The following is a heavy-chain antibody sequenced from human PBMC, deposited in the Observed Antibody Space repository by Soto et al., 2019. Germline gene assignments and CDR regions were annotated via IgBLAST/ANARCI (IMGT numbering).Heavy chain of an antibody. J-gene: IGHJ4*02. CDR1: GFSLRTSGGG. CDR2: IYWDDDK. D-gene: IGHD3-16*02. CDR3: AHSYDYIWGSYPAPVGFDY. V-gene: IGHV2-5*02. Sequence: GSGPTLVKPPQTLTLTCTFSGFSLRTSGGGVGWIRQPPGKALEWLALIYWDDDKRYSPSLKSRLTITKDTSKNQVVLTMTNMDPVDTATYYCAHSYDYIWGSYPAPVGFDYWGQGTLVTVSS.